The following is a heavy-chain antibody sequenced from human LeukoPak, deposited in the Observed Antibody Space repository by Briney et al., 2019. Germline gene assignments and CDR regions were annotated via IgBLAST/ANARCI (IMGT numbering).Heavy chain of an antibody. Sequence: SSETLSLTCTVSGGSISSYYWNWIRQPPGKGLEWIGEINHSGSTNYNPSLKSRVTISVDTSKNQFSLKLSSVTAADTAVYYCARSRADLQSFAWGYFDSWGQGTLVTVSS. CDR2: INHSGST. J-gene: IGHJ4*02. D-gene: IGHD3-9*01. CDR3: ARSRADLQSFAWGYFDS. CDR1: GGSISSYY. V-gene: IGHV4-34*01.